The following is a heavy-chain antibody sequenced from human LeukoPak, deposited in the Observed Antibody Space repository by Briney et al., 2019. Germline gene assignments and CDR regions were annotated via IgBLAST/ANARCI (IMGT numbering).Heavy chain of an antibody. D-gene: IGHD4-23*01. J-gene: IGHJ4*02. CDR1: GGTFSSYA. V-gene: IGHV1-69*04. CDR3: ARDRTHSYGGNFFDY. CDR2: IIPILGIA. Sequence: ASVKVFCKASGGTFSSYAISWVRQALGQGLEWMGRIIPILGIANYAQKFQGRVTITADKSTSTAYMELSSLRSEDTAVYYCARDRTHSYGGNFFDYWGQGTLVTVSS.